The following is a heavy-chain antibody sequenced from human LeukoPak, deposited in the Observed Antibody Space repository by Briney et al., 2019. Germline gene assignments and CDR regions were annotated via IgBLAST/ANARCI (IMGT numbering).Heavy chain of an antibody. J-gene: IGHJ4*02. CDR2: ISGSGGGT. CDR3: AKMISVVFITFIDY. D-gene: IGHD3-22*01. Sequence: PGGSLRLSCAASGFTFSSYAMSWVRQTPGKGLEWVSAISGSGGGTYYADSVKGRFTISRDNSKNTLYLQMSSLRTEDTAVYYCAKMISVVFITFIDYWGQGTLVTVSS. V-gene: IGHV3-23*01. CDR1: GFTFSSYA.